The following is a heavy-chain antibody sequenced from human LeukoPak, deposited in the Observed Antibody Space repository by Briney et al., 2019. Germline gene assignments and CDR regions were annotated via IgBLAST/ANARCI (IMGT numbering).Heavy chain of an antibody. D-gene: IGHD1-7*01. Sequence: PSETLSLTCAVYGGSFSGYYWSWIRQPPGKGLEWIGEINHSGSTNYNPSLKSRVTISVDTSKNQFSLKLSSVTAADPAVYYCARQWNWNYRYFDYWGQGTLITVSS. J-gene: IGHJ4*02. CDR2: INHSGST. CDR3: ARQWNWNYRYFDY. V-gene: IGHV4-34*01. CDR1: GGSFSGYY.